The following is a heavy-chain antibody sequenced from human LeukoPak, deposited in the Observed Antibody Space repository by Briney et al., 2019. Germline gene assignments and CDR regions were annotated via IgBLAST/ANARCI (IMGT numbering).Heavy chain of an antibody. J-gene: IGHJ6*03. D-gene: IGHD3-16*02. V-gene: IGHV1-2*02. CDR2: INPNSGGT. CDR1: GYTFTGYY. Sequence: GASVKVSCKASGYTFTGYYMHWVRQAPGQGLEWMGWINPNSGGTNYAQKFQGRVTMTRDTSISTAYMELSRLRSDDTAVYYCAREASVMITFGGVIVTSEYMDVWGKGTTVTVSS. CDR3: AREASVMITFGGVIVTSEYMDV.